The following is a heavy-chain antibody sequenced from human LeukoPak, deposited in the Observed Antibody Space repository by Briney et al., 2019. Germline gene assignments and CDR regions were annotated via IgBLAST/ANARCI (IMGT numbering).Heavy chain of an antibody. Sequence: SGTLSLTCAVSGDSISSGNWWSWLRQPPGKGLEWIGEIHHSGSTNYNPSLKSRVTISVDKPNHQLSLKITSVTAADTDTHYCVGGLESTGRSRCDYWGQGTLVTVSS. V-gene: IGHV4-4*02. D-gene: IGHD5-24*01. J-gene: IGHJ4*02. CDR1: GDSISSGNW. CDR3: VGGLESTGRSRCDY. CDR2: IHHSGST.